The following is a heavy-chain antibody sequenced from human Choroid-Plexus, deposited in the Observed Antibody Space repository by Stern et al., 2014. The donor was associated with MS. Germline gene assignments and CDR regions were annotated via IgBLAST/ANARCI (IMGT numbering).Heavy chain of an antibody. CDR1: GFSFSSFG. J-gene: IGHJ4*02. CDR3: AKDRQYLTFFFDF. D-gene: IGHD2/OR15-2a*01. V-gene: IGHV3-30*18. Sequence: VQLVESGGGVVQPGRPLRLSCAASGFSFSSFGMHWVRQAPGKGLEWVALISYDGSKDYADSVKGRFAISRDNSKNTLYLQMNSLRAEDTAVYYCAKDRQYLTFFFDFWGQGSRGTVSS. CDR2: ISYDGSK.